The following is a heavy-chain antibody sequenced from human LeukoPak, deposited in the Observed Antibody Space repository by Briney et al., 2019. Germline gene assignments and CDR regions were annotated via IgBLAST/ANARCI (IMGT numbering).Heavy chain of an antibody. CDR3: AILDPYCGGDCFDAFDI. V-gene: IGHV4-30-4*01. Sequence: PSETLSLTCTISGGSNSSGDYYWSWIRQPPGKGLEWIGYNDYSGSTYYNPSLKSRVTISLDTSKNQFSLKLSSVTAADTAVYYYAILDPYCGGDCFDAFDIWGQGTMVTVSS. CDR1: GGSNSSGDYY. D-gene: IGHD2-21*02. CDR2: NDYSGST. J-gene: IGHJ3*02.